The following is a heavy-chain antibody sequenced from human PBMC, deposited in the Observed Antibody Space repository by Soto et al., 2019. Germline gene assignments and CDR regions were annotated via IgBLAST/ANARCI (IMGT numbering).Heavy chain of an antibody. CDR3: AKRATGTYLDY. D-gene: IGHD1-7*01. V-gene: IGHV3-30-3*02. J-gene: IGHJ4*02. CDR2: ISYDGGNK. CDR1: GFTFSYYA. Sequence: GGSLRLSCAASGFTFSYYAMHWVRQAPGKGLEWVAVISYDGGNKHCADSVKGRFTISRDNTKNTLYLQMNSLRADDTAVYYCAKRATGTYLDYWGQGTLVTVSS.